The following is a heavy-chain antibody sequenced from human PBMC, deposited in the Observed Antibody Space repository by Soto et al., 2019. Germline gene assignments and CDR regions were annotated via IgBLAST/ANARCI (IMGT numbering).Heavy chain of an antibody. Sequence: QVQLVQSGAEVKKPGSSVKVSCKASGGTFSSYTIRWVRQAHGQGLDWMGRIIPRLGIANYAQQLQGRVTMTADKSTSTAYMEPSSMSSEDTAVQHCARVTHYCSQRYYPDSWGQGTLVT. CDR3: ARVTHYCSQRYYPDS. J-gene: IGHJ4*02. D-gene: IGHD3-10*01. V-gene: IGHV1-69*02. CDR1: GGTFSSYT. CDR2: IIPRLGIA.